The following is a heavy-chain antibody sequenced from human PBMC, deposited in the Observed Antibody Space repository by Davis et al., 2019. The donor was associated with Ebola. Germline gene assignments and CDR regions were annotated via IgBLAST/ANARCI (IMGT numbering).Heavy chain of an antibody. CDR1: GFSFSNYG. CDR3: ARDTYYYYNTMDV. V-gene: IGHV3-48*01. Sequence: GESLKISCAASGFSFSNYGMHWVRQAPGKGLEWVSFIGSGTSTIYYADSVKGRFTISRDNSKNTLYLQMNSLRAEDTAVYYCARDTYYYYNTMDVWGKGTTVTVSS. J-gene: IGHJ6*04. CDR2: IGSGTSTI.